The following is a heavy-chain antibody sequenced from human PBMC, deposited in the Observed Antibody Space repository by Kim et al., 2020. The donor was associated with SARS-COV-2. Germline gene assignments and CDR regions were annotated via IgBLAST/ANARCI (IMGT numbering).Heavy chain of an antibody. CDR1: GYTLTELS. CDR3: ATATYGSGSYYNYYFDY. CDR2: FDPEDGET. D-gene: IGHD3-10*01. Sequence: ASVKVSCKVSGYTLTELSMHWVRQAPGKGLEWMGGFDPEDGETIYAQKFQGRVTMTEDTSTDTAYMELSSLRSEDTAVYYCATATYGSGSYYNYYFDYWGQGTLVTVSS. J-gene: IGHJ4*02. V-gene: IGHV1-24*01.